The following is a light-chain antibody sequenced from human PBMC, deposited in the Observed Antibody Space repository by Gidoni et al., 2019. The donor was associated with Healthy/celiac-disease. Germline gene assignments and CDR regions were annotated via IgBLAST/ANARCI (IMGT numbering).Light chain of an antibody. Sequence: DIQMTQAPSTLSASVGDRVTITGRASQSISSWLAWYQQKPGKAPKLLIYKASSLESGVPSRFSGSGSGTEFTLTISSLQPDDFATYYCQQYNSYSITFXQXTRLXIQ. CDR2: KAS. V-gene: IGKV1-5*03. J-gene: IGKJ5*01. CDR1: QSISSW. CDR3: QQYNSYSIT.